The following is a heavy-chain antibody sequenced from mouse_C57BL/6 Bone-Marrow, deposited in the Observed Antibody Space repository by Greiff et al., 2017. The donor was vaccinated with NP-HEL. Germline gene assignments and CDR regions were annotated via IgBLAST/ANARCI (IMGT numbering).Heavy chain of an antibody. CDR3: TGSGLGLWYFDV. J-gene: IGHJ1*03. CDR1: GFTFSNYW. CDR2: IRLKSDNYAT. Sequence: EVHLVESGGGLVQPGGSMKLSCVASGFTFSNYWMNWVRQSPEKGLEWVAQIRLKSDNYATHYAESVKGRFTISRDDSKSSVYLQMNNLRAEDTGIYYCTGSGLGLWYFDVWGTGTTVTVSS. V-gene: IGHV6-3*01. D-gene: IGHD4-1*01.